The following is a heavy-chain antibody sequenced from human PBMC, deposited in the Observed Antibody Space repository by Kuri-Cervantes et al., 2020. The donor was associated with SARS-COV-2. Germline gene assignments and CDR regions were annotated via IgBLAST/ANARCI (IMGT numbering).Heavy chain of an antibody. D-gene: IGHD5-18*01. Sequence: GESLKISCVASGFTFSSYSMHWVRQAPGKGLEWVSGINWNGGSTGYADSVKGRFTISRDNSKNTLYLQMNSLRAEDTAVYYCAKDQGDSYGISYFDYWGQGTLVTVSS. V-gene: IGHV3-20*04. CDR2: INWNGGST. CDR3: AKDQGDSYGISYFDY. CDR1: GFTFSSYS. J-gene: IGHJ4*02.